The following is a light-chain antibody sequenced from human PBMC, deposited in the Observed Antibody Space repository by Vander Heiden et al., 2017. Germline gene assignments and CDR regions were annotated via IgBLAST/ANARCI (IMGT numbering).Light chain of an antibody. CDR1: SGSISSNH. CDR2: EEN. V-gene: IGLV6-57*02. Sequence: NFMLTQPHSVSESPGKTVTISCTGSSGSISSNHVQWYQQRPGSAPTTVIYEENQRPAGVPDRFSGSIDSSSNSASLTISGLKTEDEADYYCQSYDSSSHWVFGGGTKLTVL. CDR3: QSYDSSSHWV. J-gene: IGLJ3*02.